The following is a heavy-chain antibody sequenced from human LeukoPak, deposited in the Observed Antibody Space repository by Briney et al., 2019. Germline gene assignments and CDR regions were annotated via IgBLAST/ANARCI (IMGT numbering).Heavy chain of an antibody. CDR3: ARAEKAVTGTLDY. V-gene: IGHV4-59*01. CDR1: GDSISNYY. CDR2: MYNRGST. J-gene: IGHJ4*02. Sequence: PSETLSLTCTVSGDSISNYYWSWIRQSPGKELEWIGYMYNRGSTIYNPSLKSRVTTSTDTSKNQFSLRLTSVTAADTAVYYCARAEKAVTGTLDYWGQGTLITVSS. D-gene: IGHD6-19*01.